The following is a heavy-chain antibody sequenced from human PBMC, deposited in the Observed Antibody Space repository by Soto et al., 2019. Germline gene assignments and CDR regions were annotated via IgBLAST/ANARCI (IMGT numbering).Heavy chain of an antibody. Sequence: QVQLVQSGAEEKKPGASVKVSCKASGYTFTSYAMHWVRQAPGQRLEWMGWINAGNGNTKYSQKFQGRVTIIRDTSASTAYMELSSLRSEDTAVYYCASSGSYWGIDYWGQGTLVTVSS. D-gene: IGHD1-26*01. V-gene: IGHV1-3*05. CDR1: GYTFTSYA. CDR3: ASSGSYWGIDY. J-gene: IGHJ4*02. CDR2: INAGNGNT.